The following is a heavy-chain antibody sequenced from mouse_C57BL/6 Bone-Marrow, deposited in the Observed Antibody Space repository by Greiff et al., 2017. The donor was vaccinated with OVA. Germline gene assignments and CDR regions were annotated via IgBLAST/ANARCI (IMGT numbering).Heavy chain of an antibody. V-gene: IGHV5-9-1*02. Sequence: EVQLVESGEGLVKPGGSLKLSCAASGFTFSSYAMSWVRQTPEKRLEWVAYISSGGDYIYYADTVKGRFTISRDNARNTLYLQMSSLKSEDTAMYYCTRETVVATPYAMDYWGQGTSVTVSS. J-gene: IGHJ4*01. CDR2: ISSGGDYI. CDR3: TRETVVATPYAMDY. D-gene: IGHD1-1*01. CDR1: GFTFSSYA.